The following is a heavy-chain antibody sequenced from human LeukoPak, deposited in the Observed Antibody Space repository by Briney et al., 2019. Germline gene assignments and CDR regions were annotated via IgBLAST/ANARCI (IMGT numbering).Heavy chain of an antibody. D-gene: IGHD3-22*01. Sequence: GGSLRLSCAASGFTVSSNYMSWVRQAPGKGLEWVSAISGSGGSTYYADSVKGRFTISRDNSKNTLYLQMNSLRAEDTAVYYCAKVRTLYYYDSSGYLDYWGQGTLVTVSS. CDR3: AKVRTLYYYDSSGYLDY. CDR1: GFTVSSNY. CDR2: ISGSGGST. J-gene: IGHJ4*02. V-gene: IGHV3-23*01.